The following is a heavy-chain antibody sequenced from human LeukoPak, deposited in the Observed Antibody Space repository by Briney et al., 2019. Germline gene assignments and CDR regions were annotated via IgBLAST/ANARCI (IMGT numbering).Heavy chain of an antibody. CDR1: GFTFSSYS. J-gene: IGHJ4*02. V-gene: IGHV3-21*01. Sequence: GGSLRLSCAASGFTFSSYSMNWVRQAPGKGLEWVSSISSSSSYIYYADSVKGRFTISRDNAKNSLYLQMNSLRAEDTAVYYCARELAITMVRGVTRGGDYWGQGTLVTVSS. CDR3: ARELAITMVRGVTRGGDY. D-gene: IGHD3-10*01. CDR2: ISSSSSYI.